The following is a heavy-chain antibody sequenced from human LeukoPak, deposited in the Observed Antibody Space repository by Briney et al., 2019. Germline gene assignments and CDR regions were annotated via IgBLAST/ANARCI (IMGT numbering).Heavy chain of an antibody. CDR3: AREVVGAVAGARYYYYYYMDV. D-gene: IGHD6-19*01. V-gene: IGHV1-69*05. CDR2: IIPIFGTA. J-gene: IGHJ6*03. CDR1: GGTFSSYA. Sequence: SVKVSCKASGGTFSSYAISWVRQAPGQGLEWMGRIIPIFGTANYAQKFQGRVTITTDEFTSTAYMELSSLRSEDAAVYYCAREVVGAVAGARYYYYYYMDVWGKGTTVTVSS.